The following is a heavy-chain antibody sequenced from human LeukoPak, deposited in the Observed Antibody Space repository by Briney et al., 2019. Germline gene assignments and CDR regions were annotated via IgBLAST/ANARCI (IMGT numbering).Heavy chain of an antibody. CDR2: IDPDDSYT. J-gene: IGHJ4*02. V-gene: IGHV5-10-1*01. Sequence: GESLKISCKGSGYSFISYWISWVRQMPGKGLEWMGRIDPDDSYTNFSPSFQGHVTISADKYISTAYLQWSSLKASDTAMYYCARHLPSTLYYDSSSYPPDDYWGQGTLVTVSS. D-gene: IGHD3-22*01. CDR3: ARHLPSTLYYDSSSYPPDDY. CDR1: GYSFISYW.